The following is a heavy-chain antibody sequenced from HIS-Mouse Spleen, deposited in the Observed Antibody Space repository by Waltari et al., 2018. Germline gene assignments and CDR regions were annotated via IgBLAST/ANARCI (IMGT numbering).Heavy chain of an antibody. J-gene: IGHJ3*02. D-gene: IGHD7-27*01. CDR1: GYTFTGYY. V-gene: IGHV1-2*02. CDR2: SNPKRGGT. CDR3: ARGGNWDDAFDI. Sequence: QVQLVQSGAEVKKPGASVTVSCKASGYTFTGYYMHWVRQAPGQGLEGRRWSNPKRGGTDYAQKFQGRVTMTRDTSISTAYMELGRLRSDDTAVYYCARGGNWDDAFDIWGQGTMVTVSS.